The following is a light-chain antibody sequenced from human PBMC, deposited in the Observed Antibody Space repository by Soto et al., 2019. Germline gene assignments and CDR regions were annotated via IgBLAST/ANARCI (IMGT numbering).Light chain of an antibody. CDR3: SSYTSSSNLI. J-gene: IGLJ2*01. CDR2: DVN. CDR1: SRDVGNYNY. V-gene: IGLV2-14*03. Sequence: QSALTQPASVSGSLGQSITISCTGTSRDVGNYNYVSWYQHHTGRAPKLVIYDVNNRPAGISNRFSGSKSDNTASLIIFGLQAEYEADYYCSSYTSSSNLIFGGGTKLTVL.